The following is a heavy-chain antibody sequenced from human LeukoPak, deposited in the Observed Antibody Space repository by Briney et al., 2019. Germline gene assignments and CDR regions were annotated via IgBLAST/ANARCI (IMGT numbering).Heavy chain of an antibody. CDR3: ARGGRTYYYGLGSYLAELLFDY. Sequence: ASVKVSCKASGYTFTGYYMHWVRQAPGQGLEWMGWINPNSGGTNYAQKFQGRVTMTRDTSISTAYMELSRLRSDDTAVYYCARGGRTYYYGLGSYLAELLFDYWGQGTLVTVSS. D-gene: IGHD3-10*01. J-gene: IGHJ4*02. V-gene: IGHV1-2*02. CDR1: GYTFTGYY. CDR2: INPNSGGT.